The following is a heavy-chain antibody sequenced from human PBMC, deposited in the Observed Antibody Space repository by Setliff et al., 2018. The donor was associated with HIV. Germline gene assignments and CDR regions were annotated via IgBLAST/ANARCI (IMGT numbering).Heavy chain of an antibody. D-gene: IGHD6-19*01. CDR3: ARGGSSGWERGLGYYYYYYMDV. Sequence: SETLSLTCAVSGYSISSGYYWGWIRQPPGKGLEWIGSIYHSGSTYYNPSLKSRVTISVDTSKNQFSLKLSSVTAADTAVYYCARGGSSGWERGLGYYYYYYMDVWGKGTTVTVSS. CDR1: GYSISSGYY. V-gene: IGHV4-38-2*01. CDR2: IYHSGST. J-gene: IGHJ6*03.